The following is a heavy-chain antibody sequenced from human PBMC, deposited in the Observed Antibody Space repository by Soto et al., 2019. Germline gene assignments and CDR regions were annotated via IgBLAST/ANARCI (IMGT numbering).Heavy chain of an antibody. Sequence: QVQLVESGGGVVQPGRSLRLSCAASGFTFSSYAMHWVRQAPGKGLEWVAVISYDGSNKYYADYVKGRFTISRDNSKNTLYLQMNSLRAEDTAVYYCARGGAVANPYGMDVWGQGTTVTVSS. CDR1: GFTFSSYA. CDR3: ARGGAVANPYGMDV. CDR2: ISYDGSNK. V-gene: IGHV3-30-3*01. D-gene: IGHD6-19*01. J-gene: IGHJ6*02.